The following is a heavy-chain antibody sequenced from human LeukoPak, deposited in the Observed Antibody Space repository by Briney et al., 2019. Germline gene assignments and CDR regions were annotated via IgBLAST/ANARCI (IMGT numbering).Heavy chain of an antibody. J-gene: IGHJ4*02. D-gene: IGHD3-10*01. CDR3: ATPNPLWFGELVYPFDY. CDR1: GYTLTELS. V-gene: IGHV1-24*01. CDR2: FDPEDGET. Sequence: ASVKVSCKVSGYTLTELSMHWVRQAPGKGLEWMGGFDPEDGETIHAQKFQGRVTMTEDTSTDTAYMELSSLRSEDTAVYYCATPNPLWFGELVYPFDYWGQGTLVTVSS.